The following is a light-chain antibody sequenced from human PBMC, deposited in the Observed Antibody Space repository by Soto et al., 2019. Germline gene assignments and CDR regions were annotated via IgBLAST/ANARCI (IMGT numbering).Light chain of an antibody. CDR1: QSVTSNF. V-gene: IGKV3-20*01. J-gene: IGKJ5*01. CDR2: GAS. Sequence: IVLTQSPGTLSFSPGERATLSCSASQSVTSNFLAWYQHTPGQAPRLLIYGASSRAAGIPDRFSGSGSGTDFTLTISRLEPGDFAVYYCQQYGSSPRTFGQGTRLEIK. CDR3: QQYGSSPRT.